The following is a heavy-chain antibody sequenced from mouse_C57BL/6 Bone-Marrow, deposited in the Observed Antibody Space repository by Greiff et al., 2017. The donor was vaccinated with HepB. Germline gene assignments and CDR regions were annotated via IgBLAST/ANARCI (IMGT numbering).Heavy chain of an antibody. CDR3: ARGSTKFYYFDY. CDR2: IDPSDSYT. J-gene: IGHJ2*01. V-gene: IGHV1-50*01. CDR1: GYTFTSYW. Sequence: VQLQQPGAELVKPGASVKLSCKASGYTFTSYWMQWVKQRPGQGLEWIGEIDPSDSYTNYNQKFKGKATLTVDTSSSTAYMQLSSLTSEDSAVYYCARGSTKFYYFDYWGQGTTLTVSS. D-gene: IGHD6-1*01.